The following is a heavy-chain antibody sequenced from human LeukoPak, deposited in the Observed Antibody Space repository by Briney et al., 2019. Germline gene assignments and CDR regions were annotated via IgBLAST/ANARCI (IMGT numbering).Heavy chain of an antibody. D-gene: IGHD1-26*01. Sequence: GGSLRLSCAASGFTFSKYGMNWVRQAPGKGLEWVSTISSSGGSTCYADSVKGRFTISRDNSKNTLYLHMNSLRAEDTAVYYCARAVGAQNPPPAFDIWGQGTMVTVSS. J-gene: IGHJ3*02. CDR3: ARAVGAQNPPPAFDI. CDR1: GFTFSKYG. CDR2: ISSSGGST. V-gene: IGHV3-23*01.